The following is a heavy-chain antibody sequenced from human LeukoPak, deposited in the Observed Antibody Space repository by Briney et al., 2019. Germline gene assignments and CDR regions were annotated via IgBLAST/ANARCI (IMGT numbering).Heavy chain of an antibody. J-gene: IGHJ2*01. D-gene: IGHD2/OR15-2a*01. CDR3: ARNSPVYWNFDL. CDR2: IYYSGTT. Sequence: SETLSLTCTVSGDSVNNNHYYWAWIRQPPGKGLEWIGSIYYSGTTYYNPSLGSRVTMSVDTSENRLSLKLTSVSAADTALYYCARNSPVYWNFDLWGRGTLVSVSS. CDR1: GDSVNNNHYY. V-gene: IGHV4-39*01.